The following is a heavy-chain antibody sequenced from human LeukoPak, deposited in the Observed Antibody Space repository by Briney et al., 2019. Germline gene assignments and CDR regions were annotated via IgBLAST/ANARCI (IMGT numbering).Heavy chain of an antibody. CDR2: INHSGST. Sequence: SETLSLTCAVYGGSFSGYYWSWIRQPPGKGLEWIGEINHSGSTNYNPSLKSRITISVDTPKNQFSLKLSSVTAADTAVYYCARNGHGYSGSYSFDYWGQGTLVTVSS. V-gene: IGHV4-34*01. CDR1: GGSFSGYY. J-gene: IGHJ4*02. CDR3: ARNGHGYSGSYSFDY. D-gene: IGHD1-26*01.